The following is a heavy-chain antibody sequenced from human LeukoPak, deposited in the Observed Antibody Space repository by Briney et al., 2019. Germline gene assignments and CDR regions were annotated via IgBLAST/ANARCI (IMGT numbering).Heavy chain of an antibody. CDR3: AREVGANDAFDI. Sequence: PSETLSLTCTVSVGSISSSSYYWSWIRQPPGKGLEWIGYIYYSGSTNYNPSLKSRVTISVDTSKNQFSLKLSSVTAADTAVYYCAREVGANDAFDIWGQGTMVTVSS. V-gene: IGHV4-61*01. D-gene: IGHD1-26*01. CDR2: IYYSGST. CDR1: VGSISSSSYY. J-gene: IGHJ3*02.